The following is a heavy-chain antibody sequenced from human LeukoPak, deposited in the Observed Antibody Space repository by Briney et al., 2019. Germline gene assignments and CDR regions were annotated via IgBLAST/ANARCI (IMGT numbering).Heavy chain of an antibody. CDR1: GFTFSSYA. CDR2: ISSDGGNI. J-gene: IGHJ4*02. CDR3: ARGPYYDFWSGYGY. Sequence: GGSLRLSCAASGFTFSSYAMHWVRQAPGKGLENVSAISSDGGNIYYANSVKGRFTISRDNSKNTLYLQMGSLRAEDMAVYYCARGPYYDFWSGYGYWGQGTLVTVSS. D-gene: IGHD3-3*01. V-gene: IGHV3-64*01.